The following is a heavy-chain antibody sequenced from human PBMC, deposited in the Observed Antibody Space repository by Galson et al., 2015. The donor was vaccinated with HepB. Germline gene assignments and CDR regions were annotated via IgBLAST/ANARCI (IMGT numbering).Heavy chain of an antibody. V-gene: IGHV3-9*01. D-gene: IGHD6-13*01. CDR1: GFKFDDYA. CDR3: GKGRGAATGKGYIRQ. CDR2: ISWNSGNI. J-gene: IGHJ1*01. Sequence: SLRLSCAASGFKFDDYAMHWVRQAPGRGLEWVSGISWNSGNIDHADSVKGRFTISRDNAKNSLYLQMNSLTTEDTALYYCGKGRGAATGKGYIRQWGQGTLVIVYS.